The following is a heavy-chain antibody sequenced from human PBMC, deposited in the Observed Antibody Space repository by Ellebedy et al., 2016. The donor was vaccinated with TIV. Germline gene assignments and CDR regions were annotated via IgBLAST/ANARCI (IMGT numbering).Heavy chain of an antibody. CDR2: IYWNDDK. V-gene: IGHV2-5*01. D-gene: IGHD3-22*01. CDR1: GFSLSTSGVG. CDR3: AHSSPYDSRGLIDY. J-gene: IGHJ4*02. Sequence: SGPTLVKPTQTLTLTCTFSGFSLSTSGVGVGWIRQPPGKALEWLALIYWNDDKRYSPSLKSRLTITKDTSKNQVVLTITNMDPVDTATYYCAHSSPYDSRGLIDYWGQGTLVTVSS.